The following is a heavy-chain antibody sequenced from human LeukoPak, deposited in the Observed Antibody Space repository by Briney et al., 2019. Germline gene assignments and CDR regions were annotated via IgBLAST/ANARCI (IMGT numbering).Heavy chain of an antibody. J-gene: IGHJ5*02. CDR2: INYSGST. V-gene: IGHV4-39*01. Sequence: SETLSLTCTVSGGSISSSSYYWGWIRQPPGKGLEWIGSINYSGSTYYNPSLKSRVTISVDTSKNQFSLKLSSVTAADTTVYYCARQDCSGGSCYARYNWFDPWGQGTLVTVSS. CDR3: ARQDCSGGSCYARYNWFDP. D-gene: IGHD2-15*01. CDR1: GGSISSSSYY.